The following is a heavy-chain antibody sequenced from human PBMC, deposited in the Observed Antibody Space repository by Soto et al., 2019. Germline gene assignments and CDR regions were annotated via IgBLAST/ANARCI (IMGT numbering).Heavy chain of an antibody. CDR3: ARQVPETVIEY. CDR1: GGSISSGGYY. V-gene: IGHV4-31*03. J-gene: IGHJ4*02. CDR2: IYYSGST. Sequence: QVQLQESGPGLVKPSQTLSLTCTVSGGSISSGGYYWSWIRQHPGKGLEWIGYIYYSGSTYYNPSLKSRVTIAVDATKNPSPLNLTSVTDAATAVYSCARQVPETVIEYSGQGTLVTVPS.